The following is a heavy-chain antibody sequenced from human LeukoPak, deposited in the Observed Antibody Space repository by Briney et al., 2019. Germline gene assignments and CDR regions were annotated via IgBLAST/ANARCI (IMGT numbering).Heavy chain of an antibody. CDR2: ISYDGSNK. J-gene: IGHJ4*02. V-gene: IGHV3-30*18. CDR3: ANDRISGWNVFDY. D-gene: IGHD6-19*01. Sequence: GGSLRLSCAASGFTFSSYGMHWVRQAPGKGLEWVAVISYDGSNKYYADSVKGRFTISRDNSKNTLYLQMNSLRAEDTAVYYCANDRISGWNVFDYWGQGTLVTVSS. CDR1: GFTFSSYG.